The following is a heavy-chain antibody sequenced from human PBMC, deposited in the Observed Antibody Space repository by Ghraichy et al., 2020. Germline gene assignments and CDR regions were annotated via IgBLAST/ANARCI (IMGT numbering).Heavy chain of an antibody. V-gene: IGHV4-39*01. CDR3: ARPLGNDFGWGSYRY. J-gene: IGHJ4*02. D-gene: IGHD3-16*02. CDR2: IYDSGST. Sequence: GSLRLSCTVSGGSISRSSYYWGWIRQPPGKGLEWIGSIYDSGSTYYNPSLKSRVTMSVDTSKNQFSLKLSSVTAADTAVYYCARPLGNDFGWGSYRYWGQGILVTVSS. CDR1: GGSISRSSYY.